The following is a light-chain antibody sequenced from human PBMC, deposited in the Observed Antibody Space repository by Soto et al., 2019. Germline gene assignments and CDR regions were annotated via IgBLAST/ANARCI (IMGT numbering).Light chain of an antibody. J-gene: IGKJ1*01. CDR1: QSISSNY. CDR3: QQYGSSPRT. Sequence: EIVLTQSPGTLSLSPGERATLSCRASQSISSNYLAWYQHKPGQAPRLLIYGASSRATGVPDRFSGSGTGTDFTLPISSLGPGDFAVYYCQQYGSSPRTFGQGTKVEIK. V-gene: IGKV3-20*01. CDR2: GAS.